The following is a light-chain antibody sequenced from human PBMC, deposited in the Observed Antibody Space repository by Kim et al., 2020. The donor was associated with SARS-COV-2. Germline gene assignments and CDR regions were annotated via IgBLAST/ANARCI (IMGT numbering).Light chain of an antibody. V-gene: IGLV2-8*01. CDR1: SSDVGGYNY. CDR3: TSYAGSNNFV. CDR2: EVS. J-gene: IGLJ1*01. Sequence: LTQPPSASGSPGQSVTISCTGTSSDVGGYNYVSWYQQHPGKAPKLIIYEVSKRPSGVPDRFSGSKSDNTASLTVSGLQAEDEADYYCTSYAGSNNFVFGTGTKVTVL.